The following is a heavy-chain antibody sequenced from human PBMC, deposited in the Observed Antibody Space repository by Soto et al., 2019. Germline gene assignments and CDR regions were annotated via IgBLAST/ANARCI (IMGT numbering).Heavy chain of an antibody. D-gene: IGHD3-10*01. CDR1: GLTFSDHG. J-gene: IGHJ4*02. V-gene: IGHV3-23*01. CDR3: AKDYNPFY. Sequence: EVQLLESGGGLVQPGGSLRLSCAASGLTFSDHGMSWVRLAPGKGLEWVSTITSSGGGTNYADSVKGRFTISRDNSKNTLYLQMNSLRAEDTAVYYCAKDYNPFYWGQGTLVAVSS. CDR2: ITSSGGGT.